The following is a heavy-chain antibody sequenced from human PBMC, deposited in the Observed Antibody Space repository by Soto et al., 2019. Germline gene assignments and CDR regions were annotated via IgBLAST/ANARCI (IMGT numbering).Heavy chain of an antibody. CDR1: GFTFSSYA. CDR2: ISGSGGST. D-gene: IGHD6-13*01. J-gene: IGHJ4*02. Sequence: EVQLLESGGGLVQPGGSLRLSCAASGFTFSSYAMSWVRQAPGKGLEWVSAISGSGGSTYYADSVKGRFTISRDNSENTLYLQVNSLRAEDTAVYYCAREVEEIAAAGLAPFDYWGQGTLVTVSS. CDR3: AREVEEIAAAGLAPFDY. V-gene: IGHV3-23*01.